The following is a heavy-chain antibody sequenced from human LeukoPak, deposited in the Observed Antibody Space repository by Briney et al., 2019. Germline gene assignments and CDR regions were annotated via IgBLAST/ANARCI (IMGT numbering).Heavy chain of an antibody. CDR2: INPNSGGT. CDR3: ARVFRHYYDSSGYLDY. D-gene: IGHD3-22*01. CDR1: GYTFTYRY. J-gene: IGHJ4*02. V-gene: IGHV1-2*06. Sequence: GASVKVSCKASGYTFTYRYLHWVRQAPGQGLEWMGRINPNSGGTNYAQKFQGRVTMTRDTSISTAYMELSRLRSDDTAVYYCARVFRHYYDSSGYLDYWGQGTLVTVSS.